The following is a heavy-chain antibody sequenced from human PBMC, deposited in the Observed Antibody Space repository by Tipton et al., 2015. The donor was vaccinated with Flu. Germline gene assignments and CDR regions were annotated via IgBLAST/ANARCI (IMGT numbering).Heavy chain of an antibody. V-gene: IGHV4-39*07. CDR3: ARGEYSTMITFGGVIVYFDN. Sequence: TLSLTCTVSGGSISSSSYYWGWIRQPPGKGLEWIGSIYYSGSTYYNPSLKSRVTISVDTSKNQFSLKLSSVTAADTAVYYCARGEYSTMITFGGVIVYFDNWGQRTLVTVSS. D-gene: IGHD3-16*02. CDR2: IYYSGST. CDR1: GGSISSSSYY. J-gene: IGHJ4*02.